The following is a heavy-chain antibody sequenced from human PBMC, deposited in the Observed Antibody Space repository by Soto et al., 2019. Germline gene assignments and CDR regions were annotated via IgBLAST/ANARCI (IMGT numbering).Heavy chain of an antibody. D-gene: IGHD2-8*01. V-gene: IGHV1-2*04. Sequence: ASVKVSCKASGYSLTDYHIHWVRQAPGQGLEWLGRINPKSGGTSTAQKFQGWVTMTRDRSISTVYMELTRLRSDDTAVYFCARGHSTDCSNGVCSFFYNHEMDVWGQGTTVTVSS. CDR3: ARGHSTDCSNGVCSFFYNHEMDV. CDR1: GYSLTDYH. J-gene: IGHJ6*02. CDR2: INPKSGGT.